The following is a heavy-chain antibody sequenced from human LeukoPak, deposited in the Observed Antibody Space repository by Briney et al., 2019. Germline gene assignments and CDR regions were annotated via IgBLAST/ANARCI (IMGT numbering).Heavy chain of an antibody. CDR3: ARQTGYCSGGSCYFEY. V-gene: IGHV3-23*01. Sequence: GGPLRLSCAASGFTFSTYAMSWVRHAPAQGLEWVSAINSDGTSTYYADSVKGRITISRDNSKNTLYLQVNNLGAEDTAFYYCARQTGYCSGGSCYFEYWGQGTLVTVSS. CDR2: INSDGTST. D-gene: IGHD2-15*01. J-gene: IGHJ4*02. CDR1: GFTFSTYA.